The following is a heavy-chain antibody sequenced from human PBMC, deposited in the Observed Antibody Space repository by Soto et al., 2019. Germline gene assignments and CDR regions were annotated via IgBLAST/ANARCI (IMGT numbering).Heavy chain of an antibody. Sequence: QVQLVQSGAEVKKPGSSVKVSCKASGGTFSSYAISWVRQAPGQGLEWMGGIIPIFGTANYAQKFQGRVTIXAXXATRTADMELSSLRSEDTAVYYCARDRGGGSGWDYWGQGTLVTVSS. CDR2: IIPIFGTA. CDR3: ARDRGGGSGWDY. CDR1: GGTFSSYA. J-gene: IGHJ4*02. D-gene: IGHD3-10*01. V-gene: IGHV1-69*12.